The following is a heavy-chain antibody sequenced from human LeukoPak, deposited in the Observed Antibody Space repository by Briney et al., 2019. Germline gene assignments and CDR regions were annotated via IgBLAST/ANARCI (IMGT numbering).Heavy chain of an antibody. CDR1: GFTFSRYW. CDR3: ARVSKGGYKSGPRDPPYYFDY. Sequence: GRSLRLSCAASGFTFSRYWMSWVRQAPGKGLEWVANIKQDGSEKYYVDSVRGRFAISRDNAKNSLYLQMNSLRAEDTAVYYCARVSKGGYKSGPRDPPYYFDYWGQGTLVPVSS. V-gene: IGHV3-7*03. J-gene: IGHJ4*02. CDR2: IKQDGSEK. D-gene: IGHD5-18*01.